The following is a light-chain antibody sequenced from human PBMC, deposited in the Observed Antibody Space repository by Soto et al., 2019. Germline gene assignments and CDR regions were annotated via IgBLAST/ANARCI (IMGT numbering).Light chain of an antibody. CDR1: QSISSW. Sequence: IQMTQSPSTRSSSFGDRVTITWRASQSISSWLAWYQQKPGKAPRLLIYKASSLESGVPSRFSGSGSGTEFTLTISSLKPDYVATYYCQQYDTYWTFGQGTKVDIK. CDR2: KAS. CDR3: QQYDTYWT. V-gene: IGKV1-5*03. J-gene: IGKJ1*01.